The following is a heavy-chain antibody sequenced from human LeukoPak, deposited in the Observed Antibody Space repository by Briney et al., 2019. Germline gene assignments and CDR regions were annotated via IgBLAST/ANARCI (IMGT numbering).Heavy chain of an antibody. CDR3: ARFTTVTTPIYYYGMDV. D-gene: IGHD4-17*01. CDR1: GGTFSSYA. CDR2: ISAYNGNT. Sequence: ASVKVSCKASGGTFSSYAISWVRQAPGQGLEWMGWISAYNGNTNYAQKLQGRVTMTTDTSTSTAYMELRSLRSDDTAVYYCARFTTVTTPIYYYGMDVWGQGTTVTVSS. J-gene: IGHJ6*02. V-gene: IGHV1-18*01.